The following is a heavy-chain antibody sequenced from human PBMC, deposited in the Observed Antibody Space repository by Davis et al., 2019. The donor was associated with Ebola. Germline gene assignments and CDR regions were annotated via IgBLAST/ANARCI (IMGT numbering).Heavy chain of an antibody. Sequence: GESLKISCAASGFTFSSYSMNWVRQAPGKGLEWVSSISSSSSYIYYADSVKGRFTISRDNSKNTLYLQMNSLRAEDTAVYYCATKSYRTDYWGQGTLVTVSS. CDR1: GFTFSSYS. CDR3: ATKSYRTDY. V-gene: IGHV3-21*04. CDR2: ISSSSSYI. J-gene: IGHJ4*02. D-gene: IGHD3-16*02.